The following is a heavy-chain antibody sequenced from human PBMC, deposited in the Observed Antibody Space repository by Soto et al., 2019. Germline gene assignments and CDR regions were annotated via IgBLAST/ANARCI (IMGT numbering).Heavy chain of an antibody. CDR2: INHSGST. J-gene: IGHJ4*02. D-gene: IGHD3-16*02. V-gene: IGHV4-34*01. Sequence: QVQLQQWGAGLLKPSETLSLTCAVYGGSFSGYYWSWIRQPPGKGLEWIGEINHSGSTNYNPSLKSRVTISVDTATNQFSLKLSSVTAADTAVYYCARAVGDYVWGSYRVPFDYWGQGTLVTVSS. CDR1: GGSFSGYY. CDR3: ARAVGDYVWGSYRVPFDY.